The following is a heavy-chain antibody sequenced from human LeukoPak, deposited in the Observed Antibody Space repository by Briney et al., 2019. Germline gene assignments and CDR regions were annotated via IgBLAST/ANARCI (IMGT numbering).Heavy chain of an antibody. D-gene: IGHD3-22*01. J-gene: IGHJ4*02. Sequence: SGGSLRLSCAASGFTFDDYGMSWVRQAPGKGLEWVSGINWNGGSTGYADSVKGRFTISRDNAKNSLYLQMNSLRAEDTALYYCARGDHGMGGYYLDYWGQGTLVTVSS. CDR3: ARGDHGMGGYYLDY. CDR1: GFTFDDYG. CDR2: INWNGGST. V-gene: IGHV3-20*04.